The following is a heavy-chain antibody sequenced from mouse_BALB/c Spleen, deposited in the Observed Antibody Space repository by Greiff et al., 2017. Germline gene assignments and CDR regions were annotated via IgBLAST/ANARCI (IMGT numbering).Heavy chain of an antibody. CDR2: ISSGSSTI. CDR3: ARGLRYFDY. CDR1: GFTFSSFG. J-gene: IGHJ2*01. V-gene: IGHV5-17*02. Sequence: DVQLVESGGGLVQPGGSRKLSCAASGFTFSSFGMHWVRQAPEKGLEWVAYISSGSSTIYYADTVKGRFTISRDNPKNTLFLQMTSLRSEDTAMYYCARGLRYFDYWGQGTTLTVSS. D-gene: IGHD3-3*01.